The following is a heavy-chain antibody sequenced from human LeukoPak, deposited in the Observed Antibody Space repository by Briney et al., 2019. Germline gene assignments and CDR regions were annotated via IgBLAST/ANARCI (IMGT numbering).Heavy chain of an antibody. CDR2: INHSGST. CDR1: GGSFSGYY. D-gene: IGHD3-10*01. CDR3: ARRVGRYFGERAYYYNYMDV. Sequence: SETLSLTCAVYGGSFSGYYWSWIRQPPGKRLEWIGEINHSGSTNYNPSLKSRVTISVDTSKNQFSLKLSSVTAADTAVYYCARRVGRYFGERAYYYNYMDVWAKGTTVTISS. V-gene: IGHV4-34*01. J-gene: IGHJ6*03.